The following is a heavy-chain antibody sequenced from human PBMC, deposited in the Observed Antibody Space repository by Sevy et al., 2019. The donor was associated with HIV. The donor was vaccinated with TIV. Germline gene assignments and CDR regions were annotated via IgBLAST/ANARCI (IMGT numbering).Heavy chain of an antibody. J-gene: IGHJ4*01. V-gene: IGHV3-7*03. CDR2: IKPDGSES. Sequence: GGSLRLSCVASRFTFNNFWMAWVRQAPGKGLEWFANIKPDGSESNHVGSVKGRFTISRDNAKNSLYLQMNSLTAEDTAVYYCARHVGGGYFDYWGHGTLVTVSS. CDR3: ARHVGGGYFDY. CDR1: RFTFNNFW. D-gene: IGHD3-16*01.